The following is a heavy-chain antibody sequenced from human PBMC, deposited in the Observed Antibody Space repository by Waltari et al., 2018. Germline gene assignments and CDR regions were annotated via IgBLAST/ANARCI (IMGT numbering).Heavy chain of an antibody. CDR3: ARVATSGLDY. D-gene: IGHD3-3*01. CDR1: GFTFSSYS. J-gene: IGHJ4*02. V-gene: IGHV3-21*01. Sequence: EVQLVESGGGLVKPGGSLRLSCAASGFTFSSYSMNWVRQAPGKGLEWVSSISSSNGDIYYADSVKSRVTITSDNDKNSLYLRTNDLSAEDWAVYYCARVATSGLDYWGQGTLVTVSS. CDR2: ISSSNGDI.